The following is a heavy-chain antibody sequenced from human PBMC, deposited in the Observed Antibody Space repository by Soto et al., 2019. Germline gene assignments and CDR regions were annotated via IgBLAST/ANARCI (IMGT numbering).Heavy chain of an antibody. CDR1: GGSISSGGYY. V-gene: IGHV4-31*03. CDR2: IYYSGST. Sequence: SETLSLTCTVSGGSISSGGYYWSWIRQHPGKGLEWIGYIYYSGSTYYNPSLKSRVTISVDTSKNQFSLKLSSVTAADTAVYYCARDLRREDRHKERLDNWFDTWGPGTLVTVSS. CDR3: ARDLRREDRHKERLDNWFDT. J-gene: IGHJ5*02. D-gene: IGHD3-16*02.